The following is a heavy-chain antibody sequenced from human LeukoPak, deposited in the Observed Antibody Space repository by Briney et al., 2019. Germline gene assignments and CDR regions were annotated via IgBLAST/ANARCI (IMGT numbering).Heavy chain of an antibody. CDR3: AWTGAYGDYDLGPFDP. Sequence: GGSLRLSCAASGFTFSNYWMTWVRQAPGKGLEWVANIKEDGNEEKYVDYVKGRFTISRDNAKNSLYLQMNSLRAEDTAVYYCAWTGAYGDYDLGPFDPWGQGTLVTVSS. D-gene: IGHD4-17*01. J-gene: IGHJ5*02. CDR2: IKEDGNEE. CDR1: GFTFSNYW. V-gene: IGHV3-7*03.